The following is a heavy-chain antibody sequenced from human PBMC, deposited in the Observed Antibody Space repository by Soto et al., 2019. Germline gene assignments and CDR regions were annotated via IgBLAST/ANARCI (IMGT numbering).Heavy chain of an antibody. Sequence: LRLSCEASRLSISIYTMHWVRQAPGKGLEWVAVISSDGRSNYCADSVKGRFTISRDNSKNTLYLHMDSLRPEDTAVYYCARDRTFCSSTSCYHHYYYYGMDVWGQGTTVTVSS. CDR3: ARDRTFCSSTSCYHHYYYYGMDV. D-gene: IGHD2-2*01. V-gene: IGHV3-30*04. J-gene: IGHJ6*02. CDR2: ISSDGRSN. CDR1: RLSISIYT.